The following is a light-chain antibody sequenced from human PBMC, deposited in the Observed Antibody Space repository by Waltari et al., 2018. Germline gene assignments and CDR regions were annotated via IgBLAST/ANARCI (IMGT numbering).Light chain of an antibody. J-gene: IGLJ2*01. CDR3: AAYASANTLL. CDR1: SDDIGNYRY. Sequence: QSVLTQPASVSGSPGQSITISCTGTSDDIGNYRYVSWYQQHSGRAPKLILYEVTNRPSGVSDRFAGSKSGNTASLTISGLQTEDEADYYCAAYASANTLLFGGGTQLTVL. V-gene: IGLV2-14*01. CDR2: EVT.